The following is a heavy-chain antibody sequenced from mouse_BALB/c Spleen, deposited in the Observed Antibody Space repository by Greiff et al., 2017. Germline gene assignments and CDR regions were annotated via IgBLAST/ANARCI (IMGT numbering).Heavy chain of an antibody. J-gene: IGHJ3*01. CDR1: GFSLTSYD. D-gene: IGHD1-2*01. V-gene: IGHV2-9-2*01. CDR2: IWTGGGT. Sequence: VQGVESGPGLVAPSQSLSITCTVSGFSLTSYDISWIRQPPGKGLEWLGVIWTGGGTNYNSAFMSRLSISKDNSKSQVFLKMNSLQTDDTAIYYCVREGSLLRPFAYWGQGTLVTVSA. CDR3: VREGSLLRPFAY.